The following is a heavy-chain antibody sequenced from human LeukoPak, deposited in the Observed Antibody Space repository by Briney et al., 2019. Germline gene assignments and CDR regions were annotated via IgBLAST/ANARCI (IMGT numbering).Heavy chain of an antibody. V-gene: IGHV4-4*07. J-gene: IGHJ4*02. CDR3: ARDSRISAAGRGLYYFDY. D-gene: IGHD6-13*01. Sequence: SETLSLTCTVSGGSISSYYWSWIRQPAGKGLEWIGHIYTSGSTNYNPSLKSRVTMSVDTSKNQFSLKLSSVTAADTAVYYCARDSRISAAGRGLYYFDYWGQGTLVTVSS. CDR2: IYTSGST. CDR1: GGSISSYY.